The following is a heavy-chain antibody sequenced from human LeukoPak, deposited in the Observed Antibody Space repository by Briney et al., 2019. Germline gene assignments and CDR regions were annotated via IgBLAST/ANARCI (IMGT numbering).Heavy chain of an antibody. CDR3: ARAIQFGGYFDY. D-gene: IGHD2-15*01. CDR2: IYGGDTT. V-gene: IGHV3-53*01. Sequence: GGSLRLSCAASGFTVSRDYMSWVRPAPGKGLEWVSVIYGGDTTYYADSVRGRFTISRDTSKNTLYLQMNSLRVDDTAVYYCARAIQFGGYFDYWGQGTLVTVSS. J-gene: IGHJ4*02. CDR1: GFTVSRDY.